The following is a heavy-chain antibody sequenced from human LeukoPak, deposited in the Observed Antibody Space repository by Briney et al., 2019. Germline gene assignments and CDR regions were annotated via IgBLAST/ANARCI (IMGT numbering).Heavy chain of an antibody. CDR3: VRHYASGQDY. D-gene: IGHD3-10*01. Sequence: GESLRISFKASGYTFTSYWISWVRHTPGKGLEWMARIDPRDSFTRYGPSFQGHVTISSDKSINTAYLHWSSLKASDTATYYCVRHYASGQDYWGQGTLVTVSS. J-gene: IGHJ4*02. CDR2: IDPRDSFT. V-gene: IGHV5-10-1*01. CDR1: GYTFTSYW.